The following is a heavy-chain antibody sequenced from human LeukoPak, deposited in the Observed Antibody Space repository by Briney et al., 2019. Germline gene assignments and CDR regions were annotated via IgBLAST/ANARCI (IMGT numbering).Heavy chain of an antibody. J-gene: IGHJ3*02. D-gene: IGHD6-19*01. CDR1: GFSFSSHW. V-gene: IGHV3-7*03. Sequence: PGGSLRLSCAASGFSFSSHWMSWVRQAPGKGLEWVANINQDGSEKQYVDSVKGRFTISRDNAKSSLYLQMNSLRAEDTAVYYCAKRPIAVAGHDAFDIWGQGTMVTVSS. CDR2: INQDGSEK. CDR3: AKRPIAVAGHDAFDI.